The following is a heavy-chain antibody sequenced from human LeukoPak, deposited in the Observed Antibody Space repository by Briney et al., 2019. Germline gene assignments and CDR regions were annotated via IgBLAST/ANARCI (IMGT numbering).Heavy chain of an antibody. D-gene: IGHD6-19*01. CDR2: LSGSGITT. V-gene: IGHV3-23*01. Sequence: HPGGSLRLSCAASGFTFSSYVMTWVRQAPGKGLEWVSTLSGSGITTYYADSVKGRFTISRDNSKNTLYLQMNTLRAEDSALYYCAKGIYSSGWSYFDYWGQGTLVTVSS. J-gene: IGHJ4*02. CDR1: GFTFSSYV. CDR3: AKGIYSSGWSYFDY.